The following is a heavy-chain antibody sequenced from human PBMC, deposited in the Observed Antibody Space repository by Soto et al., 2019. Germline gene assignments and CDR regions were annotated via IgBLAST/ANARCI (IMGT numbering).Heavy chain of an antibody. CDR1: GFTFSDYY. Sequence: GGSLRLSCAASGFTFSDYYMSWIRQAPGKGLEWVSYISSSSSYTNYADSVKGRFTISRDNAKNSLYLQMNSLRAEDTAVYYCARAMSPRRYSSSWYYFDYWGRGTLVTVSS. CDR3: ARAMSPRRYSSSWYYFDY. D-gene: IGHD6-13*01. J-gene: IGHJ4*02. CDR2: ISSSSSYT. V-gene: IGHV3-11*06.